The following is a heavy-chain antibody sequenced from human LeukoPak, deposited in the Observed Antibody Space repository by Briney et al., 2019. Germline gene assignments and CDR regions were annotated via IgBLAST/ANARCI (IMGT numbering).Heavy chain of an antibody. CDR1: GFTFSSYG. D-gene: IGHD6-19*01. CDR2: IWYDGSNK. V-gene: IGHV3-33*06. J-gene: IGHJ4*02. Sequence: PGGSLRLSCAASGFTFSSYGMHWVRQAPGKGLEWVAVIWYDGSNKYYADSVKGRFTISRDNSKNTLYLQMNSLRAEDTAVYYCAKDGYSSGWYSPTGHYFDYWGQGTLVTVSS. CDR3: AKDGYSSGWYSPTGHYFDY.